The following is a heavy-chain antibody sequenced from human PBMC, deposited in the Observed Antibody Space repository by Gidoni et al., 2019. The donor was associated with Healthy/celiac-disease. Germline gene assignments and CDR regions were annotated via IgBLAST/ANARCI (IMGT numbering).Heavy chain of an antibody. CDR1: GGSISRYY. D-gene: IGHD3-22*01. V-gene: IGHV4-4*07. J-gene: IGHJ4*02. CDR2: IYTSGST. CDR3: ARSYYDSSGYYLDYFDY. Sequence: QVHLQESGPGLVKPSETLSLTCTVSGGSISRYYWSWIRQPAGKGLEWIGRIYTSGSTNYNPSLKSRVTMSVDTSKNQFSLKLSSVTAADTAVYYCARSYYDSSGYYLDYFDYWGQGTLVTVSS.